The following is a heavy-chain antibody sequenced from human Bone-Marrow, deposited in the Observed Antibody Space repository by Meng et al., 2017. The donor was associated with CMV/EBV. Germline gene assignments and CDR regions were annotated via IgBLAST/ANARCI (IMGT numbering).Heavy chain of an antibody. V-gene: IGHV3-23*01. Sequence: GESLKISCAASGFTFSNYAMSWVRQAPGKGLEWVSAISGGGDSTYYADSVKGRFTISRDNSKNTLYLQMNSLRAEDTAVYYCVSELQFTYFDYWGQGTLVTVYS. J-gene: IGHJ4*02. CDR3: VSELQFTYFDY. D-gene: IGHD5-24*01. CDR1: GFTFSNYA. CDR2: ISGGGDST.